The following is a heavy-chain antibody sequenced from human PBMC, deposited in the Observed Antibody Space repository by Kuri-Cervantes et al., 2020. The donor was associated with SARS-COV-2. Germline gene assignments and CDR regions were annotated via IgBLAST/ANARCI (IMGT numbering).Heavy chain of an antibody. CDR3: ARDSGGDYGSSYLDY. CDR1: GFTFSSYA. CDR2: ISYDGSNK. J-gene: IGHJ4*02. Sequence: GESLKISCAASGFTFSSYAMHWVRQAPGKGLEWVAVISYDGSNKYYADSVKGRFTISRDNSKNTLYLQMNSLRAEDTAVYYCARDSGGDYGSSYLDYWGQGTLVTVSS. V-gene: IGHV3-30-3*01. D-gene: IGHD4-17*01.